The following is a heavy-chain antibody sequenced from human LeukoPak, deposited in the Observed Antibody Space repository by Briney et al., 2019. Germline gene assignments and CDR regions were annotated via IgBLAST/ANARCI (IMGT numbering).Heavy chain of an antibody. Sequence: GGSLRLSCAASGFTFSNYAMSWVRQAPGKGLEWVSATSGSGGSTYYADSVKGRFTISRDNSENTLYLQMNSLRAEDTAVYYCAKGYSGYDYPPPYYFDYWGQGTLVTVSS. D-gene: IGHD5-12*01. J-gene: IGHJ4*02. CDR3: AKGYSGYDYPPPYYFDY. CDR2: TSGSGGST. CDR1: GFTFSNYA. V-gene: IGHV3-23*01.